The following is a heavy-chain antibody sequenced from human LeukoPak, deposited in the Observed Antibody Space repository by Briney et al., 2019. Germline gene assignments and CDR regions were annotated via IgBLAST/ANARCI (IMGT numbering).Heavy chain of an antibody. CDR3: AGETSWTLDY. V-gene: IGHV3-7*01. J-gene: IGHJ4*02. CDR2: IKPDGSDK. D-gene: IGHD3/OR15-3a*01. Sequence: GGSLRLSCAVSGFSVTTSYMSWVRQPPGKGLEWVANIKPDGSDKYYVASVKGRFTISRDNAKNSLYLQMNSLRAEDTAVYYCAGETSWTLDYWGQGTLVTVSS. CDR1: GFSVTTSY.